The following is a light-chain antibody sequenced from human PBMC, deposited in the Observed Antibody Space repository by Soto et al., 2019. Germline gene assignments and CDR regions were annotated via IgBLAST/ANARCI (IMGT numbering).Light chain of an antibody. CDR3: QQYGTSPIP. V-gene: IGKV3-20*01. CDR2: GAS. CDR1: QSVSSS. J-gene: IGKJ5*01. Sequence: EIVLTQSPGTLSLSPGERATLSSTASQSVSSSLAWYQQKTGQAPRLLISGASSRATGIPDRFSGSGSETDFTLTISRMEPEEFALYYCQQYGTSPIPFGQGTRLEIK.